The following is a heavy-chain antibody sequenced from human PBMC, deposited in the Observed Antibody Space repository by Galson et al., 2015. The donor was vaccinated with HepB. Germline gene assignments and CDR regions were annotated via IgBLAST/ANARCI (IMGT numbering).Heavy chain of an antibody. CDR3: ARGLEPPPWEIWAYFDY. Sequence: ETLSLTCTVSGGSFSGYYWSWIRQPPGKGLEWIGEINHSGSTNYNPSLKSRVTISVDTSKNQFSLKLSSVTAADTAVYYCARGLEPPPWEIWAYFDYWGQGTLVTVSS. CDR2: INHSGST. J-gene: IGHJ4*02. D-gene: IGHD1-26*01. CDR1: GGSFSGYY. V-gene: IGHV4-34*01.